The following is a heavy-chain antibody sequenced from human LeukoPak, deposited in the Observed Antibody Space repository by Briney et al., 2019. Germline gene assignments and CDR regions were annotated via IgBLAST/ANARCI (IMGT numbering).Heavy chain of an antibody. V-gene: IGHV3-21*01. D-gene: IGHD4-11*01. CDR3: ARGNYGLFDY. CDR2: ISSSSSYI. CDR1: GFTFSSYS. Sequence: GGSLRLSCAASGFTFSSYSMSWVRQAPGQGLEWVSSISSSSSYIYYADSVKGRFTISRDNAKNSLYLQMNSLRAEDTAVYYCARGNYGLFDYWGQGTLVTVSS. J-gene: IGHJ4*02.